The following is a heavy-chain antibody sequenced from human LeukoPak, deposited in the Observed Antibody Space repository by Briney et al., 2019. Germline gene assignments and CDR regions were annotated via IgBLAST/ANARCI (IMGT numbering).Heavy chain of an antibody. D-gene: IGHD3-10*01. CDR2: IRSKTFGGTT. CDR3: TGHSSISNYGLH. V-gene: IGHV3-49*04. J-gene: IGHJ4*02. Sequence: GGSLRLSCTGPGFAFADYAMSWVRQAPGMGLEWIGFIRSKTFGGTTEYAASVKGGCTISRDDSRSIAYLQMNTLKTEDTAVYYCTGHSSISNYGLHWGQGTLVTVSS. CDR1: GFAFADYA.